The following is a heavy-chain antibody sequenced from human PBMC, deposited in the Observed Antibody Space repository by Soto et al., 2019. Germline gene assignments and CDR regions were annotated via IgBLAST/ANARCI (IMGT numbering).Heavy chain of an antibody. V-gene: IGHV4-39*01. Sequence: QLQLQESGPGLVKPSETLSLTCTVSGGSISSSSYYWGWIRQPPGKGLEWIGSIYYSGSTYYNPSLKSRVTISVDTSKNQFSLKLSSVTAADTAVYYCARQLPTATVTTFPWFDPWGQGTLVTVSS. CDR1: GGSISSSSYY. CDR2: IYYSGST. D-gene: IGHD4-17*01. CDR3: ARQLPTATVTTFPWFDP. J-gene: IGHJ5*02.